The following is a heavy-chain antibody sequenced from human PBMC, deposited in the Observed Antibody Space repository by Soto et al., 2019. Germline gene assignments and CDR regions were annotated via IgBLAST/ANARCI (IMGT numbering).Heavy chain of an antibody. CDR1: GLTFRSYA. CDR3: AKGDVAIRSHCDY. V-gene: IGHV3-23*01. Sequence: EVQLLESGGGLAQPGGSLRLSCAASGLTFRSYAMNWVRQAPGKGPEWVSGISGSGDSTYHANSVKGRFTISRDNSKNPLYLQVNSRRAEDAAVYYCAKGDVAIRSHCDYGGQGALVTVSS. J-gene: IGHJ4*02. D-gene: IGHD2-21*01. CDR2: ISGSGDST.